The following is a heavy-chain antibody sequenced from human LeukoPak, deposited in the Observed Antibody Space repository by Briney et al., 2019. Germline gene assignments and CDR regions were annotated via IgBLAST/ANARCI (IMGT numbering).Heavy chain of an antibody. D-gene: IGHD4-11*01. J-gene: IGHJ4*02. Sequence: PSETLSLTCAVYGGSFSGYYWSWIRQPPGKGLEWIGEINHSGSTNYNPSLKSRVTISVDTSKNQFSLKLSSVTAADTAVYYCATGYSNYYLLSPFDYWGQGTLVTVSS. V-gene: IGHV4-34*01. CDR3: ATGYSNYYLLSPFDY. CDR1: GGSFSGYY. CDR2: INHSGST.